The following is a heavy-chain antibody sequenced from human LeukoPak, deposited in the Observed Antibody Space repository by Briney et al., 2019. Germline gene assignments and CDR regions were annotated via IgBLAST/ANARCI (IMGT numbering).Heavy chain of an antibody. CDR1: GGSISSSSYY. V-gene: IGHV4-39*07. CDR3: ARVGDYYDSSGYYHLYFQH. Sequence: PSETLSLTCTVSGGSISSSSYYWGWIRQPPGKGLEWIGSIYYSGSTNYNPSLKSRVTISVDASKNQFSLKLSSVTAADTAVYYCARVGDYYDSSGYYHLYFQHWGQGTLVTVSS. D-gene: IGHD3-22*01. CDR2: IYYSGST. J-gene: IGHJ1*01.